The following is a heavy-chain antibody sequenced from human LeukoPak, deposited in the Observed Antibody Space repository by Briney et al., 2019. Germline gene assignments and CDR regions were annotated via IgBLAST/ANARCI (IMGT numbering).Heavy chain of an antibody. CDR3: AKYFGIVEDYFDY. Sequence: PGGSLRLSCAASGFTFSSYAMSWVRQAPGKGLEWVSAISGSGGSTYYADSVKGRFTISRDNSKNTLYLQMNSPRAEDTAVYYCAKYFGIVEDYFDYWGQGTLVTVSS. D-gene: IGHD3-10*01. V-gene: IGHV3-23*01. J-gene: IGHJ4*02. CDR1: GFTFSSYA. CDR2: ISGSGGST.